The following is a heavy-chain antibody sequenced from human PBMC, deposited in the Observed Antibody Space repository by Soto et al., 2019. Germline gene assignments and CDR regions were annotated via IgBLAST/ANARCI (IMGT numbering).Heavy chain of an antibody. Sequence: GASVKVSCKASGYTFTGYYMHWVRQAPGQGLEWMGWINPNSGGTNYAQKFQGWVTMTRDTSISTAYMELSRLRSDDTAVYYCAGLGHFDLQYYFDYWGQGTLVTVSS. CDR1: GYTFTGYY. J-gene: IGHJ4*02. V-gene: IGHV1-2*04. CDR2: INPNSGGT. D-gene: IGHD3-9*01. CDR3: AGLGHFDLQYYFDY.